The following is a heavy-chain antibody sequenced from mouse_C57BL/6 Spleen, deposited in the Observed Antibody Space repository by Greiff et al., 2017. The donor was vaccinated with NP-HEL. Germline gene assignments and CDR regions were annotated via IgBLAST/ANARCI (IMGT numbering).Heavy chain of an antibody. CDR2: IYPSDSET. V-gene: IGHV1-61*01. CDR1: GYTFTSYW. CDR3: ARKALLINYFDY. J-gene: IGHJ2*01. D-gene: IGHD1-1*01. Sequence: QVQLQQPGAELVRPGSSVKLSCKASGYTFTSYWMDWVKQRPGQGLEWIGNIYPSDSETHYNQKFKDKATLTVDKSSSTAYMQLSSLTSEDSAVYYCARKALLINYFDYWGQGTTLTVSS.